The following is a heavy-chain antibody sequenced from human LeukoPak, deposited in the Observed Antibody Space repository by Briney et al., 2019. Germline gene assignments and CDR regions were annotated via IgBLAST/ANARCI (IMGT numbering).Heavy chain of an antibody. CDR1: GGSINSHY. D-gene: IGHD6-19*01. J-gene: IGHJ4*02. V-gene: IGHV4-4*08. CDR3: VRRDTGWNYFDY. Sequence: SETLSLTCAVSGGSINSHYWGWIRQPPGKGLQWIGDIYSTGKNNYNPSLKSRVTISLDTSKSHLSLNLTPVLAADTAIYYCVRRDTGWNYFDYWGKGILVTVSS. CDR2: IYSTGKN.